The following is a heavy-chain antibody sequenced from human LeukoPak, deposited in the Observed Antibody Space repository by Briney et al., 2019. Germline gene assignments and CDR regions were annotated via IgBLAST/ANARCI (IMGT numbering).Heavy chain of an antibody. Sequence: GGSLRLSCAASGFTVSSNYMSWVRHAPGKGLEWASVIYSGGSTYYADSVKGRFTISRDNSKNTLYLQMNSLRAEDTAVYYCARGGTTVVTQGDYWGQGTLVTVSS. J-gene: IGHJ4*02. CDR3: ARGGTTVVTQGDY. CDR1: GFTVSSNY. D-gene: IGHD4-23*01. CDR2: IYSGGST. V-gene: IGHV3-66*01.